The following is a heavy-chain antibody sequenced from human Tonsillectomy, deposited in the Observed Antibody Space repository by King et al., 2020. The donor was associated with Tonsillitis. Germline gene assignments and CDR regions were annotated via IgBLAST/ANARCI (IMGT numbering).Heavy chain of an antibody. J-gene: IGHJ3*02. CDR1: GFTFSNAW. CDR2: IKSKTDGGTT. V-gene: IGHV3-15*01. D-gene: IGHD1-26*01. Sequence: VQLVESGGGLVKPGGSLRLSCAASGFTFSNAWMSWVRQAPGKGLEWVGRIKSKTDGGTTDYAAPVKGRFTISRDDSKNTLYLQMNSLKTEDTAVYYCTTGLYSGSYYPDDGFDIWGQGTMVTVSS. CDR3: TTGLYSGSYYPDDGFDI.